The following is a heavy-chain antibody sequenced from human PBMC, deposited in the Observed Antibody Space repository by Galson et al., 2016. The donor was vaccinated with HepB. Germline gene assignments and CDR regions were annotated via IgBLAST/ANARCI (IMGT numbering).Heavy chain of an antibody. CDR2: IWYDGSSK. CDR1: GFTFRRYG. Sequence: SLRLSCAASGFTFRRYGMHWVRQAPGKGLKWVALIWYDGSSKYYEDSVKGRFTISRDNSKNTRYVQMNSLRAEYTAVYYCARDLLMMSNDHYVMDVWGQGTTVTVSS. J-gene: IGHJ6*02. V-gene: IGHV3-33*01. CDR3: ARDLLMMSNDHYVMDV. D-gene: IGHD1-1*01.